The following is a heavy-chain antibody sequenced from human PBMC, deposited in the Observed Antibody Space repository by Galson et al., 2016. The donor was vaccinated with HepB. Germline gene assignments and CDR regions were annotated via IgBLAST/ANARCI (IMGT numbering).Heavy chain of an antibody. Sequence: SLRLSCATSGFTFSGYNMNWVRQAPGRRLEWVSYIDSGSTTIFYADSVKGRFTISRDNAKNSLYLQMNSLRAEDTALYYCARDQRWLQFGKDAFDLWGQGTFVIVSS. CDR3: ARDQRWLQFGKDAFDL. CDR2: IDSGSTTI. J-gene: IGHJ3*01. V-gene: IGHV3-48*03. D-gene: IGHD5-24*01. CDR1: GFTFSGYN.